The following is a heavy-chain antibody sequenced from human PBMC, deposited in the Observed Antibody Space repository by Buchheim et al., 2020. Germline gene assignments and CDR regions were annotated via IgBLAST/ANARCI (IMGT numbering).Heavy chain of an antibody. CDR1: GFTFSSYA. V-gene: IGHV3-30-3*01. Sequence: QVQLVESGGGVVQPGRSLRLSCAASGFTFSSYAMHWVRQAPGKGLEWVAVISYDGSNKYYADSVKGRFTISRDTSKTTLYLQMNSLRAEDTAVYYCARGATGDYYYYYGMDVWGQGTT. D-gene: IGHD2-15*01. CDR2: ISYDGSNK. CDR3: ARGATGDYYYYYGMDV. J-gene: IGHJ6*02.